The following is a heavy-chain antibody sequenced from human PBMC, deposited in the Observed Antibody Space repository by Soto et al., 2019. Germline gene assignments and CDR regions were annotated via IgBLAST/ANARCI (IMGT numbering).Heavy chain of an antibody. CDR2: IWYDGSNK. Sequence: GGSLRLSCAASGFTFSSYGMHWVRQAPGKGLEWVAVIWYDGSNKYYADSVKGRFTISRDNSKNTLYLQMNSLRAEDTAVYYCAIPQTTPQSEWGYMSGPYGMDVWGQGTTVTVSS. V-gene: IGHV3-33*01. CDR1: GFTFSSYG. CDR3: AIPQTTPQSEWGYMSGPYGMDV. D-gene: IGHD2-15*01. J-gene: IGHJ6*02.